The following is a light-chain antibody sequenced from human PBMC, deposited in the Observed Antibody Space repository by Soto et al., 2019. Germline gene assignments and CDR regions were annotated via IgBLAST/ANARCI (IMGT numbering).Light chain of an antibody. J-gene: IGLJ1*01. Sequence: QSALTQPRSVSGSPGQSVTISCTGTSSDVGGYNFVSWFQQHPGKAPKLIIYDVIKRPSGVTHHFSGSKSGNTASLTISGLQAEAEADYFCCSYEGRYTHVFGTGT. CDR3: CSYEGRYTHV. CDR1: SSDVGGYNF. V-gene: IGLV2-11*01. CDR2: DVI.